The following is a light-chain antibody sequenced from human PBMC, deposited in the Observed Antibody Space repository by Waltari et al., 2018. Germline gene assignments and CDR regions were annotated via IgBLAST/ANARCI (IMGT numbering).Light chain of an antibody. J-gene: IGKJ2*01. CDR3: QQYDNWPPIT. Sequence: EIVMTQSPATLSVSPGERATLSCRASQNIRSNLAWYRQKPGQAPRLLIYGASFRATGIPARISCSGSGTEFTLTISSLQSEDFAVDFCQQYDNWPPITFGQGTKLEIK. CDR1: QNIRSN. V-gene: IGKV3-15*01. CDR2: GAS.